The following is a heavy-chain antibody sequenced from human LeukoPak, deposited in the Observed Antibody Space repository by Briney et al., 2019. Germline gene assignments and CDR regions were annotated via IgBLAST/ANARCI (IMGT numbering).Heavy chain of an antibody. CDR1: AFEFSKHW. CDR3: AWHKYWAFAI. CDR2: IKQDGSQK. Sequence: GGSLRPSSAVSAFEFSKHWMSWVRQAPGKGLEWMANIKQDGSQKYSADSVRGRFTISRDNANNSLYLQMNSLRAEDTALYFCAWHKYWAFAIWGAGTMVTVSS. V-gene: IGHV3-7*04. J-gene: IGHJ3*02. D-gene: IGHD2-8*02.